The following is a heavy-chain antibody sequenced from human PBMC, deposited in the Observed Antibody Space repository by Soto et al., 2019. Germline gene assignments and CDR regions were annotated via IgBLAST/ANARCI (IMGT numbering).Heavy chain of an antibody. D-gene: IGHD3-3*01. CDR2: INHSGST. CDR1: GGSFSGYY. CDR3: ARGRITIFGVVIVYYGMDV. J-gene: IGHJ6*02. V-gene: IGHV4-34*01. Sequence: PSETLSLTCAVYGGSFSGYYWSWIRQPPGKGLEWIGEINHSGSTNYNPSLKSRVTISVDTSKNQFSLKLSSATAADTAVYYCARGRITIFGVVIVYYGMDVWGQGTTVTVSS.